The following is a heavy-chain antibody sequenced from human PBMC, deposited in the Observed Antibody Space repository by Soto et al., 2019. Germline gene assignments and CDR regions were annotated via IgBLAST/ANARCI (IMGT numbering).Heavy chain of an antibody. CDR2: IGYDGSNK. CDR1: GFTFSSYG. D-gene: IGHD2-8*01. CDR3: ARDHGQGYYYMDV. Sequence: QVQLVESGGGVVQPGRSLRLSCAASGFTFSSYGMHWVRQAPGKGLEWVAVIGYDGSNKYYADSVKGRFTISRDNSKNTLYLQMNSLRAEDTAVYYCARDHGQGYYYMDVWGKGTTVTVSS. J-gene: IGHJ6*03. V-gene: IGHV3-33*01.